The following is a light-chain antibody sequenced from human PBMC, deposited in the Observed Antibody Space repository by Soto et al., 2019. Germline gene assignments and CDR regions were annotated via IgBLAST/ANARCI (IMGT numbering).Light chain of an antibody. CDR1: QSLNSR. J-gene: IGKJ5*01. CDR3: HSRA. CDR2: DAS. Sequence: QLPQSPSTVSASVLDPVTLPCRASQSLNSRLAWYQQRPGKAPKLLIYDASTLESGVPSRFSGSGSETEFTLTISRLQPDDFATYFCHSRAFGQGTRLAI. V-gene: IGKV1-5*01.